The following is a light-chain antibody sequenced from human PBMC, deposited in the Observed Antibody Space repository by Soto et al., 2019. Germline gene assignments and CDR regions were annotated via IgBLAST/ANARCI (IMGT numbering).Light chain of an antibody. V-gene: IGLV1-44*01. Sequence: QAVVTQPPSASGTPGQRVTISCSGSSSNIGSNTVNWYQQLPGTAPKHLIYSNNHRPSGVPDRFSGSKSGTSASLAISGLQSEDEADYSCAAWDDSLNGPNWVFGGGTKLTVL. CDR2: SNN. CDR3: AAWDDSLNGPNWV. J-gene: IGLJ3*02. CDR1: SSNIGSNT.